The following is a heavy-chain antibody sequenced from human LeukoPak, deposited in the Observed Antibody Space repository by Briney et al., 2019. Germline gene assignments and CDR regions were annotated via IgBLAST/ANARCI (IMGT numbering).Heavy chain of an antibody. Sequence: NSSETLSLTCTVSGGSISSSSYYWGWIRQPPGKGLEWIGSIYYSGSTYYNPSLKSRVTISVDTSKNQFSLKLSSVTAADTAVYYCARPAGSGTTVYFDYWGQGTLVTVSS. V-gene: IGHV4-39*07. CDR2: IYYSGST. CDR3: ARPAGSGTTVYFDY. D-gene: IGHD1-7*01. J-gene: IGHJ4*02. CDR1: GGSISSSSYY.